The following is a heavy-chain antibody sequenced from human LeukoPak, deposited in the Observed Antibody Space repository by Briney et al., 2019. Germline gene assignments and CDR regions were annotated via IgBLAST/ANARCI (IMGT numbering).Heavy chain of an antibody. V-gene: IGHV1-69*16. J-gene: IGHJ4*02. CDR2: ITPMPGTV. CDR1: GGTFTSYT. CDR3: ATTDY. Sequence: GSSVKVSCKASGGTFTSYTVSWVRQAPGQGLEWMGRITPMPGTVKYAQKFQGRVTITTDESTSTAYMELSSLRSEDTAVYYCATTDYWGQGTLVTVSS.